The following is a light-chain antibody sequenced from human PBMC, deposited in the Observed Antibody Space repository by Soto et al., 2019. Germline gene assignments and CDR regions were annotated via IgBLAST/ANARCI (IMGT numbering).Light chain of an antibody. CDR1: SSDVGRYNL. Sequence: QSALTQPASVSGSPGQSITISCTGTSSDVGRYNLVSWYQQHPGKAPKLMIYEDSKRPSGVPNRFSGSKSGYTASLTISGLQAQDEADYYCCSYAGYSTFVVFGGGTKLTVL. J-gene: IGLJ2*01. CDR2: EDS. CDR3: CSYAGYSTFVV. V-gene: IGLV2-23*02.